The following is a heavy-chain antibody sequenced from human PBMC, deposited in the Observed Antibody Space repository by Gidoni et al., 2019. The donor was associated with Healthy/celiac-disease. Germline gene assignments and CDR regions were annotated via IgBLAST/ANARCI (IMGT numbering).Heavy chain of an antibody. Sequence: EEHLLESGGGLVLHGGSLRLSCPASRFTFSSYAMSWVRQAPGKGLERVSAISGSGGRTYYADSVKGRFTISRDNSKNTLYLQMNSLRAENTAVYYCAKGYSPAAAGRDWFDPWGQGTLVTVSS. CDR1: RFTFSSYA. V-gene: IGHV3-23*01. CDR3: AKGYSPAAAGRDWFDP. CDR2: ISGSGGRT. D-gene: IGHD6-13*01. J-gene: IGHJ5*02.